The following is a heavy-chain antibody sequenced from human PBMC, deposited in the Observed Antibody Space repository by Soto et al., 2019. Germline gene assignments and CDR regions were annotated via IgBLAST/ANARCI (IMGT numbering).Heavy chain of an antibody. D-gene: IGHD6-19*01. V-gene: IGHV3-30-3*01. CDR1: GFTFSRNA. CDR2: ISHDGDNK. CDR3: ARGDAPPFRVAAWYFDL. J-gene: IGHJ2*01. Sequence: QVQLVESRGGVVQPGRSLRLSCAASGFTFSRNAMHWVRQAPGKGLEWVAVISHDGDNKYYADSVKGRFTISRDSSKNTLYLQMHSLRTEATAVYYCARGDAPPFRVAAWYFDLWGRGTLVSVSS.